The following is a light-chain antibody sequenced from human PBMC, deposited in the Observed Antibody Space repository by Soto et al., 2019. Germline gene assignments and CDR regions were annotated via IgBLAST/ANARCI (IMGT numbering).Light chain of an antibody. CDR2: LEGSGSY. V-gene: IGLV4-60*02. CDR1: SGHSSYI. CDR3: ETWDSNTHTV. J-gene: IGLJ3*02. Sequence: QSVLTQSSSASASLGSSVKLTCTLSSGHSSYIIAWHQQQPGKAPRYLMKLEGSGSYNKGSGVPDRFSGSSSGADRYLTISNLLFEDEADYYCETWDSNTHTVFGGGTKRTVL.